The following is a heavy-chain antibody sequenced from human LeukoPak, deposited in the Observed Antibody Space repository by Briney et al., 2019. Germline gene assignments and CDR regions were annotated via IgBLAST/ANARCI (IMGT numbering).Heavy chain of an antibody. CDR1: GYTLTELS. J-gene: IGHJ4*02. V-gene: IGHV1-24*01. CDR3: ATDFSRYSGSSVPLLDS. D-gene: IGHD1-26*01. CDR2: FDPEDGET. Sequence: ASVKVSCKVSGYTLTELSMHWVRQAPGKGLEWMGGFDPEDGETIYAQKFQGRVTMTEDTSTDTAYMELSSLRSEDTAEYYCATDFSRYSGSSVPLLDSWGQGTLVTVSP.